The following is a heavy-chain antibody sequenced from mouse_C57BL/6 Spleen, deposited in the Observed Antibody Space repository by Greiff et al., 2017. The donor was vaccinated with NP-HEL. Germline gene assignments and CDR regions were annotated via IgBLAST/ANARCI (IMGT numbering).Heavy chain of an antibody. V-gene: IGHV1-52*01. J-gene: IGHJ3*01. D-gene: IGHD2-3*01. Sequence: QVQLKQPGAELVRPGSSVKLSCKASGYTFTGYWMHWVKQRPIQGLEWIGNIDPSDSETHYNQQFKDKATLTVEKSSSTAYMQLSSLTSEDSAVYYCARARLIDGYFAWFAYWGQGTLVTVSA. CDR1: GYTFTGYW. CDR3: ARARLIDGYFAWFAY. CDR2: IDPSDSET.